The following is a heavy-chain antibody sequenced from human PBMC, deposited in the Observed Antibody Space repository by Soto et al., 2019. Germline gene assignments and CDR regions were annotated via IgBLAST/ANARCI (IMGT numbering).Heavy chain of an antibody. J-gene: IGHJ4*02. CDR3: AKLKRGATVSYFDH. V-gene: IGHV3-30*18. Sequence: GGSLRLSCAASGFNFSTSGMDWVRQVPGKGLEWVAVISNDGSRQYYAESVKGRFTISRDNSKKIVYLQMNSLRAEDTAVYYCAKLKRGATVSYFDHWGQGILVTASA. CDR1: GFNFSTSG. CDR2: ISNDGSRQ. D-gene: IGHD1-26*01.